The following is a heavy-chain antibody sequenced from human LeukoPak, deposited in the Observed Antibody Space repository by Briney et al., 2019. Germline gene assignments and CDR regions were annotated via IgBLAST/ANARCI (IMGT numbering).Heavy chain of an antibody. CDR3: VRLRLGELSLYAELYYYMDV. CDR1: GFTFSNAW. D-gene: IGHD3-16*02. J-gene: IGHJ6*03. CDR2: IKGKTDGGTT. V-gene: IGHV3-15*01. Sequence: GGSLRLSCAASGFTFSNAWMSWVRQAPGKGLEWVGRIKGKTDGGTTDYAAPVKGRFTISRDDSKNTLYLQMNSLKTEDTAVYYCVRLRLGELSLYAELYYYMDVWGKGTTVTVSS.